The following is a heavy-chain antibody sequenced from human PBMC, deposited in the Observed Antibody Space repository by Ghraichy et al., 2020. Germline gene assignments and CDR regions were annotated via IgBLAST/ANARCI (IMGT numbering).Heavy chain of an antibody. Sequence: GGSLRLSCAASGFSFSSYAMSWVRQAPGKGLEWVSGISATDGSTYYADSVRGRFTISRHNSKNTVYLQMNSLRAEDTAVYYCARDCSHYDSSGYFYRAAAEYFVDYWGQGTLVTVSS. CDR2: ISATDGST. D-gene: IGHD3-22*01. CDR3: ARDCSHYDSSGYFYRAAAEYFVDY. CDR1: GFSFSSYA. J-gene: IGHJ4*02. V-gene: IGHV3-23*01.